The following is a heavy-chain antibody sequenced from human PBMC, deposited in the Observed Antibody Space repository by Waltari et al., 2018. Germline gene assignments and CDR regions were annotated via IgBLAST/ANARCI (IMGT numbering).Heavy chain of an antibody. J-gene: IGHJ4*02. D-gene: IGHD3-10*01. CDR1: GGSFSGYY. V-gene: IGHV4-34*01. CDR2: INHSGST. Sequence: QVQLQQWGAGLLKPSETLSLTCAVYGGSFSGYYWSWIRQPPGKGLEWIGEINHSGSTNYNPFLKSRVTISVDTSKNQFSLKLSSVTAADTAVYYCARGTPRLRPSDYWGQGTLVTVSS. CDR3: ARGTPRLRPSDY.